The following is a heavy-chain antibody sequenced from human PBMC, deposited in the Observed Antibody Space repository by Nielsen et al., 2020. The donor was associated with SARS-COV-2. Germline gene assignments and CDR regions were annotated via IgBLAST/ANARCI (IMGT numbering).Heavy chain of an antibody. J-gene: IGHJ4*02. Sequence: GGSLRLSCAASGFTLSRHAMNWVRQAPGKGLEWVSIIGAGGDNIYYADSVKGRFTISRDNSKNTLYLQINSLRADDTAVYYCATQADGYKSPYDYWGQGTLVTVSS. V-gene: IGHV3-23*01. CDR3: ATQADGYKSPYDY. CDR2: IGAGGDNI. D-gene: IGHD3-10*01. CDR1: GFTLSRHA.